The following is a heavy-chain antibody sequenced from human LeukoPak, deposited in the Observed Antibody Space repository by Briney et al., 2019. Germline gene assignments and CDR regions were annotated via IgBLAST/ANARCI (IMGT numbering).Heavy chain of an antibody. D-gene: IGHD3-10*01. J-gene: IGHJ4*02. V-gene: IGHV1-69*05. Sequence: GASVKVSCKASGGTFSSYAISWVRQAPGQGLEWMGGIIPIFGTANYAQKFQGRVTITTDESTSTAYMELSSLRSEDTAVYYCATYYGSGSSQDYWGQGNLVTVSS. CDR1: GGTFSSYA. CDR2: IIPIFGTA. CDR3: ATYYGSGSSQDY.